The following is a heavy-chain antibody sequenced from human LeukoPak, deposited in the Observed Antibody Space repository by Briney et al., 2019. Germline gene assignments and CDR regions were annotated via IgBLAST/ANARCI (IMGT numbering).Heavy chain of an antibody. J-gene: IGHJ6*02. CDR2: IYSGGST. Sequence: GGSLRLSCAASGFTVSSNYMSWVRQAPGKGLEWVSVIYSGGSTYYADSVKGRSTISRDNSKNTLYLQMNSLRAEDTAVYYCARARWFGYYYGMDVWGQGTTVTVSS. V-gene: IGHV3-53*01. D-gene: IGHD3-10*01. CDR1: GFTVSSNY. CDR3: ARARWFGYYYGMDV.